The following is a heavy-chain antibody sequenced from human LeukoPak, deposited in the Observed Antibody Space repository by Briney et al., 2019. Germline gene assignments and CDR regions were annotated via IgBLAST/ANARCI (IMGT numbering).Heavy chain of an antibody. D-gene: IGHD3-10*01. Sequence: GASVKVSCKASGYTFTSYDINWVRQATGQGLEWMGWMNPNSGNTGYAQKFQGRVTITRNTTISTAYMELSSLRSEDTAVYYCARPDYYGSGSYHYYYYMDVWGKGTTVTVSS. J-gene: IGHJ6*03. V-gene: IGHV1-8*03. CDR1: GYTFTSYD. CDR2: MNPNSGNT. CDR3: ARPDYYGSGSYHYYYYMDV.